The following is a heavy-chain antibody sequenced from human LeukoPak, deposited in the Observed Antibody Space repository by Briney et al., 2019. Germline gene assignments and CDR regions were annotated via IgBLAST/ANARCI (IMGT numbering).Heavy chain of an antibody. Sequence: SVKVSCKASGGTFSSYAISWVRQAPGQGLEWMGGIIPIFGTANYAQKFQGRVTITADESTSTAYMELSSLRSEDTAVYYCARSYYYGSGSSRFYFDYWGREPWSPSPQ. V-gene: IGHV1-69*01. CDR3: ARSYYYGSGSSRFYFDY. CDR1: GGTFSSYA. D-gene: IGHD3-10*01. CDR2: IIPIFGTA. J-gene: IGHJ4*02.